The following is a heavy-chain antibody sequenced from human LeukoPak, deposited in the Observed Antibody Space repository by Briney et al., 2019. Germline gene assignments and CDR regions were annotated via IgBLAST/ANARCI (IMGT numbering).Heavy chain of an antibody. V-gene: IGHV3-23*01. J-gene: IGHJ4*02. CDR2: ISASGGST. CDR1: GFAFSSYA. D-gene: IGHD4-17*01. CDR3: AKKETTVTTFFEN. Sequence: PGGSLRLSCAASGFAFSSYAMSWVRQAPGKGLEWVSDISASGGSTYYADSVKGRFTISRDNSKNTLYLQMNSLGAEDTAVYYCAKKETTVTTFFENWGQGTLVTVSS.